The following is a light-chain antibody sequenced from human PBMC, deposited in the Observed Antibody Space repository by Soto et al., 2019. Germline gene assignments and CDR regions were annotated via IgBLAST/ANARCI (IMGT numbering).Light chain of an antibody. V-gene: IGLV2-23*01. CDR2: EGS. Sequence: ALTQPASVSGSPGQSITISCTGTSSDVGSYNLVSWYQQHPGKAPKLMIYEGSKRPSGVSNRFSGSKSGNTASLTISGLQAEDEADYYCCSYAGSSTSFGTGTKSPS. CDR3: CSYAGSSTS. CDR1: SSDVGSYNL. J-gene: IGLJ1*01.